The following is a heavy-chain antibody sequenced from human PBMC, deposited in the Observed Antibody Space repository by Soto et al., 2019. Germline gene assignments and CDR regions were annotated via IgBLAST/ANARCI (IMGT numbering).Heavy chain of an antibody. V-gene: IGHV3-7*01. CDR3: ASARHIGP. J-gene: IGHJ5*02. Sequence: XVSLRLSCAASGFTFGNYWMSWVRQAPGKGPEWVANIKQDGSERNYVDSVKGRFTISRDNAENSLYLQMNSLRVEDTGVYYCASARHIGPWGQGTLVTVSS. CDR2: IKQDGSER. D-gene: IGHD2-21*01. CDR1: GFTFGNYW.